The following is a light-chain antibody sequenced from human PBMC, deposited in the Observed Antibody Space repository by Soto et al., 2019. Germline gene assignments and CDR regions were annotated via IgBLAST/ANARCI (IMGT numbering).Light chain of an antibody. Sequence: DIRMTQSPSTLSASVGDRVTITCRASQSISSRLAWYQQKSGKAPKLLIYKAYSLESGVPSRFSGSGSETEFILTISSLQPDDFATYYCQQYNSYFPTFGQGTKVEIK. CDR3: QQYNSYFPT. CDR1: QSISSR. V-gene: IGKV1-5*03. J-gene: IGKJ1*01. CDR2: KAY.